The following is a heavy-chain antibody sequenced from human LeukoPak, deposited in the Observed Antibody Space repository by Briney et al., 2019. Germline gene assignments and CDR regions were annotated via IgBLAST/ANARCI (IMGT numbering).Heavy chain of an antibody. V-gene: IGHV6-1*01. D-gene: IGHD6-13*01. Sequence: SQTLSLTCAISGDSVSSNSAAWNWIRQSPSRGLEWLGRTYYRSKWYNDYAVSVKSRITINPDTSKNQFSLQLNSVTPEDTAVYYCARTSRRFSSSWYYYYYYGMDVWGQGTTVTVS. CDR1: GDSVSSNSAA. CDR2: TYYRSKWYN. J-gene: IGHJ6*02. CDR3: ARTSRRFSSSWYYYYYYGMDV.